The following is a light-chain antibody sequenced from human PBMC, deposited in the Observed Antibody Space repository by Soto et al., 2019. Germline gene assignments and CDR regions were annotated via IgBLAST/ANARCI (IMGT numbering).Light chain of an antibody. CDR2: EGS. Sequence: QDVRTQPSSLSGSPGQSITISCTGTISDVGSYNLVSWYQQHPGKAPKVMIYEGSKRPSGVSNRFSGSKSGNTASLTISGLQAEDEADYYCCSYAGSSTFVFGTGTKVTVL. CDR3: CSYAGSSTFV. CDR1: ISDVGSYNL. V-gene: IGLV2-23*01. J-gene: IGLJ1*01.